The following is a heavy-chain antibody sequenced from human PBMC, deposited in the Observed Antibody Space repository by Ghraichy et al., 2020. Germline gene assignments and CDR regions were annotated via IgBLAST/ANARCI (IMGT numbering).Heavy chain of an antibody. CDR2: IYYSGST. CDR1: GGSISSSSYY. V-gene: IGHV4-39*01. Sequence: ESLNISCTVSGGSISSSSYYWGWIRQPPGKGLEWIGSIYYSGSTYYNPSLKSRVTISVDTSKNQFSLKLSSVTAADTAVYYCARQKLGVRGVWYYYGMDVWGQGTTVTVSS. D-gene: IGHD3-10*01. J-gene: IGHJ6*02. CDR3: ARQKLGVRGVWYYYGMDV.